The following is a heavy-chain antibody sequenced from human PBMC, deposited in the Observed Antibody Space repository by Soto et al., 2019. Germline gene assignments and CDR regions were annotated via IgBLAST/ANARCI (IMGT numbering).Heavy chain of an antibody. Sequence: QVRLQESGPGMVKPSETLSLICDVSSDSINNYYWSWVRQPPGKRLEWLGCMFYSGTTIYNPSLKGRISISGGASKSQFSLKLTSVNAADTAVYYCERVSGYKYGYPQQFDYWGQGSLVTVSS. CDR1: SDSINNYY. V-gene: IGHV4-59*01. CDR2: MFYSGTT. CDR3: ERVSGYKYGYPQQFDY. J-gene: IGHJ4*02. D-gene: IGHD5-18*01.